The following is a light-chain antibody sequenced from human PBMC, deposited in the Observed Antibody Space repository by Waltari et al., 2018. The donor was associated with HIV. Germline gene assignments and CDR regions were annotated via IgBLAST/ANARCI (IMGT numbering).Light chain of an antibody. Sequence: QSVLTQPPSVSGAPGQRVPIHCTGISSNIGAGYDVHWYQQLPGTAPKLLIYGNSNRPSGVPDRFSGSKSGTSASLAITGLQAEDEADYYCQSYDSSVVFGGGTKLTVL. CDR3: QSYDSSVV. CDR2: GNS. J-gene: IGLJ2*01. V-gene: IGLV1-40*01. CDR1: SSNIGAGYD.